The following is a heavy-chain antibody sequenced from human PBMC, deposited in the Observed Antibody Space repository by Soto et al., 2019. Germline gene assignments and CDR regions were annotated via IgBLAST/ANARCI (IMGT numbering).Heavy chain of an antibody. CDR1: GFTFSSYG. CDR3: ARDPYGSVHYGMDV. V-gene: IGHV3-33*01. Sequence: QVQLVESGGGVVQPGRSLRLSCVASGFTFSSYGMHWVRQAPGKGLEWVAVIWYDGSNKYYADSVKGRFTISRDNSKNMVYLQMNSLRAEDTAVYYCARDPYGSVHYGMDVWGQGTTVTVSS. CDR2: IWYDGSNK. D-gene: IGHD3-10*01. J-gene: IGHJ6*02.